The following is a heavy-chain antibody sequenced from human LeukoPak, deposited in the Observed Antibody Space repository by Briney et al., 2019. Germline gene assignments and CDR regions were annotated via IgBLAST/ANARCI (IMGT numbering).Heavy chain of an antibody. CDR1: GGSISSSSYY. J-gene: IGHJ4*02. CDR2: IYHSGST. D-gene: IGHD3-22*01. Sequence: SETLSLTCTVSGGSISSSSYYWGWIRQPPGKGLEWIGSIYHSGSTYYNPSLKSRVTISVDTSKNQFSLKLSSVTAADTAVYYCARIYYDSSGIDYWGQGTLVTVSS. V-gene: IGHV4-39*07. CDR3: ARIYYDSSGIDY.